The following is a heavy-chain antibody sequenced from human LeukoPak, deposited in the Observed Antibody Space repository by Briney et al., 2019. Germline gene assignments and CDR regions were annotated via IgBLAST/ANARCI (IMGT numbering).Heavy chain of an antibody. CDR3: ARDAGWGRLDS. D-gene: IGHD3-16*01. V-gene: IGHV3-74*01. J-gene: IGHJ4*02. CDR2: LASDENNR. CDR1: GLTISDSW. Sequence: PGGSLRLSCAASGLTISDSWMHWVRQVPGKGLMWVSRLASDENNRIYADSVKGRFTVSSDNAKNTLFLQMNSLRVEDTGFYYCARDAGWGRLDSWGQGALVTVSS.